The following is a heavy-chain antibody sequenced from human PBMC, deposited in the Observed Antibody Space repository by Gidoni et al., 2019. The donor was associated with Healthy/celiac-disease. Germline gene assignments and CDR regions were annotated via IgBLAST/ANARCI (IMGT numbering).Heavy chain of an antibody. V-gene: IGHV4-59*01. J-gene: IGHJ4*02. CDR2: IYYSGST. D-gene: IGHD1-26*01. Sequence: QVQLQESGPGLVKPSETLSLTCTVSGGSISSYYWSWIRQPPGKGLEWIGYIYYSGSTNYNPSLKSRVTKNQFSLKLSSVTAADTAVYYCARASFYEYSGSYVDYWGQGTLVTVSS. CDR3: ARASFYEYSGSYVDY. CDR1: GGSISSYY.